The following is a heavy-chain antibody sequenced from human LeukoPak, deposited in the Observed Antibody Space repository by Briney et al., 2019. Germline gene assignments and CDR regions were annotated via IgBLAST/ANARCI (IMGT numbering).Heavy chain of an antibody. D-gene: IGHD3-3*01. J-gene: IGHJ6*03. CDR3: DREYSAFWRGYYRAYYYYYMDV. V-gene: IGHV3-48*03. Sequence: PGGSLRLSCVGSGFTFSSYEMNWVRQAPGKGREGVSYISSRRRNIYYADSVKGRFTISRYNDKTSLYLQMKSLRAKATDVYYCDREYSAFWRGYYRAYYYYYMDVWGKGTTVTVSS. CDR1: GFTFSSYE. CDR2: ISSRRRNI.